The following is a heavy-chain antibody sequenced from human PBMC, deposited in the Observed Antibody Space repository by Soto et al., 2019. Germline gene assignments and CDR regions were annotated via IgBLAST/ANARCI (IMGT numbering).Heavy chain of an antibody. CDR2: ISWSGVTI. V-gene: IGHV3-9*01. CDR1: SFSFDAYA. Sequence: PGGSLKISCAASSFSFDAYAIHWVRQGPGKGLEWVSGISWSGVTIGYADSVKGRFTISRDNAKSSLYLQMDSLKTEDTALYYCAKALSSGFSLRDYFDLWGQGTLVTVSS. CDR3: AKALSSGFSLRDYFDL. J-gene: IGHJ4*02. D-gene: IGHD3-16*02.